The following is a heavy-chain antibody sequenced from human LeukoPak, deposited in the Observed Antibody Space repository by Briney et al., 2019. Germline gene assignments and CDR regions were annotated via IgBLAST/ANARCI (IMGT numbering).Heavy chain of an antibody. J-gene: IGHJ6*02. CDR2: INNDGSIT. CDR3: ARELGSHYGMDV. Sequence: GGSLRLSCAASGFTFSSYWMHWVRQAPGKGLVWVSRINNDGSITNYADSVKGRFTISRDNAKNTLYLQMNSLRAEDTAVYYCARELGSHYGMDVWGQGTTVTVSS. V-gene: IGHV3-74*01. CDR1: GFTFSSYW. D-gene: IGHD2-15*01.